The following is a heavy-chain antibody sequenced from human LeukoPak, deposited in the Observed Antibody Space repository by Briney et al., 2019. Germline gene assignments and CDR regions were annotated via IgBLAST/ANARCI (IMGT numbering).Heavy chain of an antibody. V-gene: IGHV4-38-2*02. CDR2: ISHSGST. D-gene: IGHD6-19*01. Sequence: SDTLSLTCTVSGYSISSGYYWGWIRQPPGKGLEWIATISHSGSTYYNPSLKSQVTISVDTSKIQLSLKLSAVTAADTAVYYCARGGLDYFDSWGQGTLVTVSS. CDR1: GYSISSGYY. J-gene: IGHJ4*02. CDR3: ARGGLDYFDS.